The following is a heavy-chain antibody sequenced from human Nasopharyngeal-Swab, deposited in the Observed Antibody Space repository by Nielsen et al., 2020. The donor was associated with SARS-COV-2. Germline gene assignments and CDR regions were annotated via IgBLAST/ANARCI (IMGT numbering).Heavy chain of an antibody. CDR2: IYTSGKT. CDR1: GASNENYY. D-gene: IGHD6-13*01. J-gene: IGHJ4*02. V-gene: IGHV4-4*07. CDR3: ARESRRSWYFDY. Sequence: SETLSLTCTVSGASNENYYWTWIRQPAGKRLEWPGRIYTSGKTHYNPSLQSRLSMSVDTSNSQFTLQLTSVTAADTAIYFCARESRRSWYFDYWGQGTLVTVSS.